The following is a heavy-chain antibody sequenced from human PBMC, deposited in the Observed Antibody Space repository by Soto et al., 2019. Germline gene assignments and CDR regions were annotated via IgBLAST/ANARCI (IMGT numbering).Heavy chain of an antibody. V-gene: IGHV1-46*01. CDR3: ARVRYLGTLEHDY. J-gene: IGHJ4*02. CDR2: XXPXXGXXX. D-gene: IGHD3-16*02. Sequence: ASVKVSCKPSGYTFSGYYVHLVRQAPGQGLEWXGVXXPXXGXXXXXAXXXQGRVTITADESTSTAYMEPSSLRSEDTAVYYCARVRYLGTLEHDYWGQGTLVTVFS. CDR1: GYTFSGYY.